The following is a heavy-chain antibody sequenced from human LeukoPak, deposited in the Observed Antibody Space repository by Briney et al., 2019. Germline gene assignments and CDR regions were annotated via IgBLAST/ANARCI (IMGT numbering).Heavy chain of an antibody. CDR3: ARDGATGGLFMRVVLNPQYYFDY. Sequence: PSETLSLTCAVYGGSFSGYYWSWIRQPPGKGLEWIGEINHSGSTNYNPSLKSRVTISVDTSKNQFSLKLSSVTAADTAVYYGARDGATGGLFMRVVLNPQYYFDYWGQGTLVTVSS. D-gene: IGHD3-10*01. CDR2: INHSGST. V-gene: IGHV4-34*01. J-gene: IGHJ4*02. CDR1: GGSFSGYY.